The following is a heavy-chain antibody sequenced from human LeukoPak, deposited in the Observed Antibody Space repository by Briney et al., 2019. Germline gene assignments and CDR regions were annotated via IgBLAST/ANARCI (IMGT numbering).Heavy chain of an antibody. V-gene: IGHV3-21*01. D-gene: IGHD6-13*01. CDR1: GFTFSSYS. CDR3: ARDQWIRAPAAGTYYYYMDV. Sequence: GGSLRLSCAASGFTFSSYSMNWVRQAPGKGLEWVSSISSSSSYIYYADSVKGRFTISRDNAKNSLYLQMNSLRAEDTAVYYCARDQWIRAPAAGTYYYYMDVWGKGTTVTVSS. CDR2: ISSSSSYI. J-gene: IGHJ6*03.